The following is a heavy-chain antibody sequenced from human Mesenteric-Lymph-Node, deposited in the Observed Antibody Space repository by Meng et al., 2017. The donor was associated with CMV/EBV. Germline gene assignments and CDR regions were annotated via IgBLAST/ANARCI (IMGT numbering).Heavy chain of an antibody. Sequence: GESLKISCAASGFTFSSYAIHWVRQAPGKGLEWVAVILYDGNNKYYADSVKGRFTISRGNSKNTLYLQMNSLRAEDTAVYYCARVPGSSWFFDYWGQGTLVTVSS. CDR1: GFTFSSYA. D-gene: IGHD6-13*01. CDR2: ILYDGNNK. CDR3: ARVPGSSWFFDY. V-gene: IGHV3-30-3*01. J-gene: IGHJ4*02.